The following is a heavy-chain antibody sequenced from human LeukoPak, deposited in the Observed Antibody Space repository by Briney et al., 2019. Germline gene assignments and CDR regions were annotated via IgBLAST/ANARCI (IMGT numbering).Heavy chain of an antibody. CDR3: ARDKFGAAAGTAVYFDY. D-gene: IGHD6-13*01. CDR1: GGTFSSYA. CDR2: IIPIFGTA. Sequence: SVKVSCEASGGTFSSYAISWVRQAPGQGLEWMGGIIPIFGTANYAQKFQGRVTITTDESTSTAYMELSSLRSEDTAVYYCARDKFGAAAGTAVYFDYWGQGTLVTVSS. J-gene: IGHJ4*02. V-gene: IGHV1-69*05.